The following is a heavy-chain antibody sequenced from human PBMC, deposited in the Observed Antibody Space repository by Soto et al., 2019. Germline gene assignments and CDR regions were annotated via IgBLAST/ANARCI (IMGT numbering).Heavy chain of an antibody. CDR2: IQSGGPT. D-gene: IGHD2-15*01. CDR3: ARDDVLCDGGRGYGVPLDV. Sequence: EVQLVESGGGLVQPGGSLRLSCAASGFTVSSKYMSWVRQAPGKGLEWVSLIQSGGPTYYADSVKGRFTISRDTSENTVHLQMDSLRAEDTAVYYGARDDVLCDGGRGYGVPLDVWGNGTTVTVSS. V-gene: IGHV3-66*01. CDR1: GFTVSSKY. J-gene: IGHJ6*04.